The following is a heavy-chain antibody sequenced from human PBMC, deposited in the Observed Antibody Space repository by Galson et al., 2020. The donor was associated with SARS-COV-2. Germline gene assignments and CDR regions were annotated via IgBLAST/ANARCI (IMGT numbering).Heavy chain of an antibody. CDR2: IGTAGDT. J-gene: IGHJ6*02. D-gene: IGHD5-18*01. Sequence: GGSLRLSCAASGFTFSSYDMHWVRQATGKGLEWVSAIGTAGDTYYSGSVKGRFTISRENAKNSLYLQMNSLRAGDTAVYYCARGAKDTTLVTVTQRKYYYYGMDVWGQGTTVTVSS. V-gene: IGHV3-13*04. CDR3: ARGAKDTTLVTVTQRKYYYYGMDV. CDR1: GFTFSSYD.